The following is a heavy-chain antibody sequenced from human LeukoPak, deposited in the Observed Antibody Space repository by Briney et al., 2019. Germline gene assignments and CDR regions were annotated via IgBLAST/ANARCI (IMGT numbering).Heavy chain of an antibody. CDR3: AKDHEQWLVLFDY. D-gene: IGHD6-19*01. Sequence: GGSLRLSCAASGFTFSCYALSWVRQAPGKGLEWVSGITDSGTGTYYADSVKGRFTISRDNSKNTLYLQMNSLRAEDTAVYYCAKDHEQWLVLFDYWGQGTLVTVSS. J-gene: IGHJ4*02. CDR2: ITDSGTGT. CDR1: GFTFSCYA. V-gene: IGHV3-23*01.